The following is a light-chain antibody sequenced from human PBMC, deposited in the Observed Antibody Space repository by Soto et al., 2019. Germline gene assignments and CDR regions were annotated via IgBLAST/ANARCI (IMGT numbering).Light chain of an antibody. J-gene: IGKJ1*01. CDR2: DAS. CDR3: QHRER. Sequence: DIQMTQSPSSLSASVGDRVTIACRASQNINNYLNWYQQKPGKAPKLLIYDASSLQSGVPARFSGSGSGTDFTLTISSLQPEDLATYHCQHRERFGQGTKVEIK. V-gene: IGKV1-39*01. CDR1: QNINNY.